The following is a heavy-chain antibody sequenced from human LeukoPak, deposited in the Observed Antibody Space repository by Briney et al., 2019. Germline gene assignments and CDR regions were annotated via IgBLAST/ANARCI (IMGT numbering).Heavy chain of an antibody. V-gene: IGHV3-21*01. Sequence: PGGSLRLSCAASGFIFSSYSVNWVRQAPGKGLEWVSSISSSSIHIYYADSVKGRFTISRDKAKNSLYLQMNSLRAEDTAVYYCARDRQTGHFDYWGQGTLVTVSS. CDR1: GFIFSSYS. J-gene: IGHJ4*02. CDR3: ARDRQTGHFDY. D-gene: IGHD1-1*01. CDR2: ISSSSIHI.